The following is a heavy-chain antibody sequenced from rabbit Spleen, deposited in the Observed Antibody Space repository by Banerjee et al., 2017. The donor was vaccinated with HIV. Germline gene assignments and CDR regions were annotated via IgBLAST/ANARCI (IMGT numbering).Heavy chain of an antibody. J-gene: IGHJ4*01. Sequence: QSLEESGGDLVKPGASLTLSCTASGVSFSSSSYMRWVRQAPGKGLEWIACIDTGSSGFTYFATWAKGRFTCSKTSSTTVTLQMTRLTAADTATYFCSRDLTGVIGWNFGWWGPGTLVTVS. CDR2: IDTGSSGFT. V-gene: IGHV1S40*01. CDR1: GVSFSSSSY. D-gene: IGHD1-1*01. CDR3: SRDLTGVIGWNFGW.